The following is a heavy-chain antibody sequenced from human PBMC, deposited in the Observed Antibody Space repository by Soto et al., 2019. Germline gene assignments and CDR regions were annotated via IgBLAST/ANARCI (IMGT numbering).Heavy chain of an antibody. Sequence: QVQLVESGGGVVQPGRSLRLSCAASGFTFSSYGMHWVRQAPGKGLEWVAVISYDGSNKYYADSVKGRFTISRDNSKNTLYLQMNSLRAEDTAVYYCAKESSSTSCPDYWGQGTLVTVSS. D-gene: IGHD2-2*01. CDR2: ISYDGSNK. J-gene: IGHJ4*02. CDR1: GFTFSSYG. V-gene: IGHV3-30*18. CDR3: AKESSSTSCPDY.